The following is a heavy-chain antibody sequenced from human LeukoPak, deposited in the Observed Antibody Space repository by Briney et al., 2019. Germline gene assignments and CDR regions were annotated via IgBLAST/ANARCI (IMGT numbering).Heavy chain of an antibody. CDR1: GFTFSSYA. V-gene: IGHV3-30*04. CDR3: ARSGGCSSTSCYIRAFDI. CDR2: ISYDGSNK. D-gene: IGHD2-2*02. Sequence: GRPLRLSCAASGFTFSSYAMHWVRQAPGKGLEWVAVISYDGSNKYYADSVKGRFTISRDNSKNTLYLQMNSLRAEDTAVYYCARSGGCSSTSCYIRAFDIWGQGTMVTVSS. J-gene: IGHJ3*02.